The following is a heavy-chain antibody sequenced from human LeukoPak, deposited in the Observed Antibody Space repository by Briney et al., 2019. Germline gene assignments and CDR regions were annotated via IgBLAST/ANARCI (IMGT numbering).Heavy chain of an antibody. V-gene: IGHV4-59*01. CDR2: IYYSGST. CDR1: GGSISSYY. CDR3: ASSSVAGTYY. J-gene: IGHJ4*02. Sequence: PSETLSLTCTVSGGSISSYYWSWIRQPPGKGLEWIGYIYYSGSTNYNPSLKSRVTISVGTSKNQFSLKLNSVTAADTAVYYCASSSVAGTYYWGQGTLVTVSS. D-gene: IGHD6-19*01.